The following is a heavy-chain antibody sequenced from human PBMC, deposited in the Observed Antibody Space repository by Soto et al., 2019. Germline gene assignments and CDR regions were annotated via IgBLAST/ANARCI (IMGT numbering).Heavy chain of an antibody. CDR3: ARRAETNGWNGFGADKYYFDF. Sequence: ASVKVSCKASGYTCTSYDIYWVRQATGQGLEWMGWMNPNTGNSGYAQKFQGRVTMTSDSSINTVHMELSSLRFEDTAVYYCARRAETNGWNGFGADKYYFDFWGQGTLVTVSS. D-gene: IGHD1-1*01. V-gene: IGHV1-8*01. CDR2: MNPNTGNS. CDR1: GYTCTSYD. J-gene: IGHJ4*02.